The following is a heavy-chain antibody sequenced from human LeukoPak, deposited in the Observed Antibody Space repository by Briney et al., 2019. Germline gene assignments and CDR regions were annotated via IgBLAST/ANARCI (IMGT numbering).Heavy chain of an antibody. J-gene: IGHJ4*02. CDR1: GFTFSSYS. V-gene: IGHV3-7*01. Sequence: PGGSLRLSCAASGFTFSSYSMNWVRQAPGKGLEWVANIKQDGSEKYYVDSVKGRFTISRDNAKNSLYLQMNSLRAEDTAVYYCARVWIAVAGFDYWGQGTLVTVSS. D-gene: IGHD6-19*01. CDR3: ARVWIAVAGFDY. CDR2: IKQDGSEK.